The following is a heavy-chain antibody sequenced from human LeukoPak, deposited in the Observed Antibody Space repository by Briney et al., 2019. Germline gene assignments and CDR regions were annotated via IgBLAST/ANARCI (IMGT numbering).Heavy chain of an antibody. D-gene: IGHD1-26*01. J-gene: IGHJ6*02. CDR3: ARAPWEDPLYYYYYGMDV. CDR1: GYTFTGYY. V-gene: IGHV1-2*02. Sequence: ASVKVSCKASGYTFTGYYMHWVRQTPGQGLEWMGWINPNSGGTNNAQKFQGRVTMTRDTSIRTAYMELSRLRSDDTAVYYCARAPWEDPLYYYYYGMDVWGQGTTVTVSS. CDR2: INPNSGGT.